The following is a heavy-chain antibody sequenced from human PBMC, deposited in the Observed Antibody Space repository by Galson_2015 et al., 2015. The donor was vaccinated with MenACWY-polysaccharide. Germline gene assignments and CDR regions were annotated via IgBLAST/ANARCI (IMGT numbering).Heavy chain of an antibody. CDR2: ISSSSSYI. Sequence: SLRLSCAASGFTFSSYSMNWVRQAPGKGLEWVSSISSSSSYIYYADSVKGRFTISRDNAKNSLYLQMNSLRAEDTAVYYCARDLMYCSSTSCYTFHAFDIWGQGTMVTVS. CDR1: GFTFSSYS. J-gene: IGHJ3*02. D-gene: IGHD2-2*02. CDR3: ARDLMYCSSTSCYTFHAFDI. V-gene: IGHV3-21*01.